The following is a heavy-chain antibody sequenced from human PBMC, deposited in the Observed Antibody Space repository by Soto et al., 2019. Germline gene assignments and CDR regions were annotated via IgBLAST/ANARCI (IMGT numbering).Heavy chain of an antibody. D-gene: IGHD6-13*01. Sequence: QLQLQESGPGLVKPSETLSLTCTVSGGSISSSSYYWGWIRQPPGKGLEWIGSIYYSGSTYYNPSLKSRVTISVDTSKNQFSLKLSSVTAADTAVYYCARHCNDSSSWYRPLDYRGQGTLVTVSS. CDR1: GGSISSSSYY. CDR2: IYYSGST. CDR3: ARHCNDSSSWYRPLDY. J-gene: IGHJ4*02. V-gene: IGHV4-39*01.